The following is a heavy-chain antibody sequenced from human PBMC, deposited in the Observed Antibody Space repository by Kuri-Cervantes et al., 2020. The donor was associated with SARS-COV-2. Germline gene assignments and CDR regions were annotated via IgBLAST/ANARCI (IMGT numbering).Heavy chain of an antibody. CDR3: ARGGYSSSWYGLYNWFDP. J-gene: IGHJ5*02. D-gene: IGHD6-13*01. Sequence: SETLSLTCTVSGGSISSGSYYWSWIRQPAGKGLEWIGHIYTSGSTNYNPSLKSRVTISVDTSKNQFSLKLSSVTAADTAVYYCARGGYSSSWYGLYNWFDPWGQGTLVTVSS. CDR2: IYTSGST. V-gene: IGHV4-61*09. CDR1: GGSISSGSYY.